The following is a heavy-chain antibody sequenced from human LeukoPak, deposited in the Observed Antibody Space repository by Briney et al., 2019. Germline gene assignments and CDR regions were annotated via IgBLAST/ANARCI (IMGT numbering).Heavy chain of an antibody. V-gene: IGHV3-7*01. Sequence: GGSLRLSCAASGFMFSTYWMTWFRQAPGKGPEWVANIKPDGSETYYVDAVKGRFPISRANTKNLLYLQMNHLRGEDAAVYHCGGFGCEAGVDLWGQGTLVTVSS. CDR1: GFMFSTYW. D-gene: IGHD3-10*01. CDR2: IKPDGSET. J-gene: IGHJ4*02. CDR3: GGFGCEAGVDL.